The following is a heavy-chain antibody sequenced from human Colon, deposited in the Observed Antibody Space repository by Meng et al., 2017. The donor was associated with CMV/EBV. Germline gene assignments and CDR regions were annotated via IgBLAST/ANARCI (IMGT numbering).Heavy chain of an antibody. CDR1: GYTFTSYY. CDR2: INPGGVTT. J-gene: IGHJ4*02. CDR3: AREKGIVGASHYYFDS. V-gene: IGHV1-46*01. Sequence: ASVKVSCKPSGYTFTSYYLHWVRQAPGQGLEWMVVINPGGVTTGYAEKFQGRVTATRDTSTSTVYLELSSLTSEDTAVYFCAREKGIVGASHYYFDSWGQGTLVTVSS. D-gene: IGHD1-26*01.